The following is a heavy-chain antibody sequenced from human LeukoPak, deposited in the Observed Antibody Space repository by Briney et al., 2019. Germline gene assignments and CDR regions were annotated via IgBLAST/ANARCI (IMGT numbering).Heavy chain of an antibody. D-gene: IGHD3-3*01. V-gene: IGHV3-21*01. Sequence: GGSLRLSCAASGFTFSSYSMNWVRRAPGKGLEWVSSITRSSSYIYYADSVKGRFTISRDNAKNSLYLQMNSLRAEDTAVYYCARGVEYYDFWSGSRFDPWGQGTLVTVSS. CDR1: GFTFSSYS. J-gene: IGHJ5*02. CDR3: ARGVEYYDFWSGSRFDP. CDR2: ITRSSSYI.